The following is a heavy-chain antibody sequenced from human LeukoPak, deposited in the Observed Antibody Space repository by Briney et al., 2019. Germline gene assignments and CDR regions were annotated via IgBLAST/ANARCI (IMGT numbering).Heavy chain of an antibody. CDR2: IIPIFGIA. J-gene: IGHJ5*02. V-gene: IGHV1-69*04. D-gene: IGHD2-15*01. Sequence: ASVKVSCKASGGTFSSYAISWVRQAPGQGLEWMGRIIPIFGIANYAQKFQGGVTITADKSTSTAYMELSSLRSEDTAVYYCARARYCSGGSCPVSWFDPWGQGTLVTVSS. CDR3: ARARYCSGGSCPVSWFDP. CDR1: GGTFSSYA.